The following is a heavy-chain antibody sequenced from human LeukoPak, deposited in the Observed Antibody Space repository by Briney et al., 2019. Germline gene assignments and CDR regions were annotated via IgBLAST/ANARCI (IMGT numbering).Heavy chain of an antibody. D-gene: IGHD6-19*01. Sequence: SETLSLTCGVHGGSFSDYYWSWIRQPPGRGLEWIGEISHIGNAIHSPSLTSRVTISIDTSHNQFSLKLTSVTAADTALYYCARGVQKSGWYLDSWGQGTLVTVSS. CDR3: ARGVQKSGWYLDS. J-gene: IGHJ4*02. V-gene: IGHV4-34*01. CDR1: GGSFSDYY. CDR2: ISHIGNA.